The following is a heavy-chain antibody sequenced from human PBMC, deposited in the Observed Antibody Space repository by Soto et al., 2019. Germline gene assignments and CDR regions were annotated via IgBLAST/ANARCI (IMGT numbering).Heavy chain of an antibody. Sequence: ESGPTLVNPTQTLTLTCTFSGFSFSINGVAVGWIRQPPGQALEWLALIYWGDDQRYNPSLKNRLTITKDTSRNQVVLTMTNMDPVDTATYYCAHKRDVSRGFKSWGQGTLVTVSS. CDR2: IYWGDDQ. CDR3: AHKRDVSRGFKS. CDR1: GFSFSINGVA. J-gene: IGHJ5*01. V-gene: IGHV2-5*02.